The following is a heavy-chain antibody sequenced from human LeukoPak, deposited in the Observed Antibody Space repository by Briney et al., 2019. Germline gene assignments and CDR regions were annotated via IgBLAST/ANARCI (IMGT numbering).Heavy chain of an antibody. J-gene: IGHJ4*02. CDR3: AKGPRYYDSSGYLDY. CDR1: GFRFGDYA. D-gene: IGHD3-22*01. CDR2: ISYDGSNE. V-gene: IGHV3-30*04. Sequence: GGSLRLSCTASGFRFGDYAMTWFRQAPGKGLEWVAIISYDGSNEYYADSVKGRFTISRDNSKNTLYLQMNSLRAADTAVYYCAKGPRYYDSSGYLDYWGQGTLVTVSS.